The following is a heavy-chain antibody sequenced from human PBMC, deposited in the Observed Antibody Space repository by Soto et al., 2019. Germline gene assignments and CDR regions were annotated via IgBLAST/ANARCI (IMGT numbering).Heavy chain of an antibody. J-gene: IGHJ4*02. V-gene: IGHV4-31*03. Sequence: QVQLQESGPGLVKPSQTLSLTCTVSGGSISSGGYYWSWIRQHPGKGLEWIGYIYYSGSTYYNPSLPGRVTLSVATSKHPSSLKRSSVTAADPAVYYCARGPGIMAKIDYWGQGTLVTVSS. CDR1: GGSISSGGYY. CDR3: ARGPGIMAKIDY. D-gene: IGHD1-20*01. CDR2: IYYSGST.